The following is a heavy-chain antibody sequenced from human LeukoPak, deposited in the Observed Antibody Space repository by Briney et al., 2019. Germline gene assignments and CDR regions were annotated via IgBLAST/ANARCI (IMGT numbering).Heavy chain of an antibody. CDR3: AKDSYYDILTGYYGYYYYGMDV. CDR1: GFTFSNYS. J-gene: IGHJ6*02. V-gene: IGHV3-21*01. CDR2: ISSSSTYI. Sequence: GGSLRLSCAASGFTFSNYSMIWVRQAPGQGLEWVSSISSSSTYIYYADSVKGRFTISRDNAKNSLYLQMNSLRAEDTAVYYCAKDSYYDILTGYYGYYYYGMDVWGQGTTVTVSS. D-gene: IGHD3-9*01.